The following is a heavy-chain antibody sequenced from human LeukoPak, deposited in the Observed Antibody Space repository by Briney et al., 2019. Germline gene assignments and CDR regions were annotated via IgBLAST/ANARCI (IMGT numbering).Heavy chain of an antibody. CDR1: GGSISSGSYY. J-gene: IGHJ6*03. Sequence: PSQTLSLTCTVSGGSISSGSYYWSWIRQPAGKGLEWIGRIYTSGSTNYNPSLKSRVTISVDMSKNQFSLKLSSVTAADTAVYYCARGGGIAAAAYYYYYMDVWGKGTTVAVSS. CDR3: ARGGGIAAAAYYYYYMDV. D-gene: IGHD6-13*01. V-gene: IGHV4-61*02. CDR2: IYTSGST.